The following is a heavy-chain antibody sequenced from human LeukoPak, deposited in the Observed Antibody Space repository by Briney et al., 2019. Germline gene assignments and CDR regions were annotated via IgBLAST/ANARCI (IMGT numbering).Heavy chain of an antibody. D-gene: IGHD5-12*01. CDR1: GFTFHQYA. CDR2: ISWNSGSI. Sequence: GGSLRLSCAAPGFTFHQYAIHWVRQVPGKGLEWVSGISWNSGSIGYADSVRGQFTISRDNAKNSVYLQMNSLRAEDTALYYCAKDKAPLYSGYDWDLDFWGQGTLVIVSS. V-gene: IGHV3-9*01. CDR3: AKDKAPLYSGYDWDLDF. J-gene: IGHJ4*02.